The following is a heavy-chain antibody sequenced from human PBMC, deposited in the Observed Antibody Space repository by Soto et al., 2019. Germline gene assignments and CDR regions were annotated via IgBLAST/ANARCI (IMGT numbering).Heavy chain of an antibody. Sequence: SSETLSLTCTVSGGSISSYYWSWIRQPPGKGLEWIGYIYYSGSTNYNPSLKSRVTISVDTSKNQFSLKLSSVTAADTAVYYCARGSLGGSYYFYYFDYWGQGTLVTVSS. D-gene: IGHD1-26*01. CDR1: GGSISSYY. CDR3: ARGSLGGSYYFYYFDY. V-gene: IGHV4-59*01. J-gene: IGHJ4*02. CDR2: IYYSGST.